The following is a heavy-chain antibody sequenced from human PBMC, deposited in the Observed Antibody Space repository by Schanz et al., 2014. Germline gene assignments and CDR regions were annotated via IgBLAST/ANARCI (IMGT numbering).Heavy chain of an antibody. J-gene: IGHJ6*02. CDR2: VYYTGST. CDR1: GGSISSYY. D-gene: IGHD3-10*02. CDR3: ARDKVTTLGYYGMDV. Sequence: QVQLQESGPGLVKPSETLSLTCTVSGGSISSYYWNWIRQPPVKGLEWIGYVYYTGSTTYNPSLKSRVTIAVVPSKRQFSLKLSSVTAADTAVYYCARDKVTTLGYYGMDVWGQGTTVTVSS. V-gene: IGHV4-59*01.